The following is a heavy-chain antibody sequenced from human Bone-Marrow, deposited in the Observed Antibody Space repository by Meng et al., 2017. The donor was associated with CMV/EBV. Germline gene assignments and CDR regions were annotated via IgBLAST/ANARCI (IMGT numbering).Heavy chain of an antibody. Sequence: SETLSLTCTVSGGSVSSGSYYWSWIRQPPGKGLEWIGYIYYSGSTYYNPSLKSRVTISVDTSKNQFSLKLSSVTAADTAVYYCARVDTAMVTFLNWGQGTLVTVSS. D-gene: IGHD5-18*01. J-gene: IGHJ4*02. CDR2: IYYSGST. CDR1: GGSVSSGSYY. CDR3: ARVDTAMVTFLN. V-gene: IGHV4-30-4*08.